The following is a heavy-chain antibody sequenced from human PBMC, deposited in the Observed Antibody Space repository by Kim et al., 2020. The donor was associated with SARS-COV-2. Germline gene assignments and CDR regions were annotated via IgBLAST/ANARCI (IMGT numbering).Heavy chain of an antibody. CDR2: ISTYNGNT. V-gene: IGHV1-18*01. D-gene: IGHD2-2*02. Sequence: ASVKVSCKTSGYTFSDFGITWVRQVPGQGLEWMGWISTYNGNTNYVQKLQGRVTMAADTSTSTSYMELRSLTSDDTAVYFCARGAISSTGGLDYWGQGTPVTVSS. J-gene: IGHJ4*02. CDR1: GYTFSDFG. CDR3: ARGAISSTGGLDY.